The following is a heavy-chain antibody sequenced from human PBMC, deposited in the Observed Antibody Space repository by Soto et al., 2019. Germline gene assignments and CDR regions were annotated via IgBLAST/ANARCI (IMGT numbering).Heavy chain of an antibody. CDR1: GFTFSSYS. CDR3: ARAVAAAGTSWFDP. J-gene: IGHJ5*02. D-gene: IGHD6-13*01. V-gene: IGHV3-21*01. Sequence: PGGSLRLSCAASGFTFSSYSMNWVRQAPGKGLEWVSSISSSSSYIYYADSVKGRYTISRDNAKNSLYLQRNSLRAEDTAVYYCARAVAAAGTSWFDPCGQGTLVT. CDR2: ISSSSSYI.